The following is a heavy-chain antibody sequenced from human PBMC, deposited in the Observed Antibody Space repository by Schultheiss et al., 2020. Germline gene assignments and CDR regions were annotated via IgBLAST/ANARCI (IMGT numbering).Heavy chain of an antibody. V-gene: IGHV1-2*06. Sequence: ASVKVSCKASGYTFTSYGISWVRQAPGQGLEWMGRINPNSGGTNYAQKFQGRVTMTRDTSISTAYMELSRLRSDDTAVYYCARGDYGDSYFDYWGQGTLVTVSS. CDR2: INPNSGGT. CDR3: ARGDYGDSYFDY. CDR1: GYTFTSYG. J-gene: IGHJ4*02. D-gene: IGHD4-17*01.